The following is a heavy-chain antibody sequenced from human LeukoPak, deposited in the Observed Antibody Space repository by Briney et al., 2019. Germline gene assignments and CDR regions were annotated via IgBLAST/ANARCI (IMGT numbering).Heavy chain of an antibody. D-gene: IGHD4-17*01. V-gene: IGHV3-9*03. Sequence: GGSLRLSCAASGFTFDDYAMHWVRQAPGKGLEWVSGISWNSGSIGYADSAKGRFTISRDNAKNSLYLQMNSLRAEDMALYYCAKGFYGDYVSGFDYWGQGTLVTVSS. CDR3: AKGFYGDYVSGFDY. CDR2: ISWNSGSI. CDR1: GFTFDDYA. J-gene: IGHJ4*02.